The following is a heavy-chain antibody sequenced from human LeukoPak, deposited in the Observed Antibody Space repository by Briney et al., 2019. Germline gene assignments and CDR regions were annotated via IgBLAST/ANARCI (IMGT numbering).Heavy chain of an antibody. CDR1: SVSLTNYY. D-gene: IGHD6-13*01. CDR3: ARDTYSSSERYYYYYYYIDV. V-gene: IGHV4-59*12. J-gene: IGHJ6*03. Sequence: PSETLSLTCTVSSVSLTNYYWSWIRQPPGKGLEWIGYIFFSGTTNYNPSLKSRVTISVDTSKNQFSLKLSSVTAADTAVYYCARDTYSSSERYYYYYYYIDVWGKGTTVTISS. CDR2: IFFSGTT.